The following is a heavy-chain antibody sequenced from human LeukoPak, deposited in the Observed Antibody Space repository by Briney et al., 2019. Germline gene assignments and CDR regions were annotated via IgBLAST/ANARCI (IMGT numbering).Heavy chain of an antibody. J-gene: IGHJ4*02. CDR1: GFTFSSYW. V-gene: IGHV3-7*01. D-gene: IGHD3/OR15-3a*01. CDR2: IKQDGSEK. Sequence: GGSLRLSCAASGFTFSSYWMSWVRQAPGKGLEWVANIKQDGSEKCYVDSVKGRFTISRDNAKNSLYLQMNSLRAEDTAVYYCERDSVDFAFDYWGQGTLVTVSS. CDR3: ERDSVDFAFDY.